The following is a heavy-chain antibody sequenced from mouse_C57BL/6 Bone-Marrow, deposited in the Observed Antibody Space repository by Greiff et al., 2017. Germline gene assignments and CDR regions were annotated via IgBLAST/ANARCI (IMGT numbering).Heavy chain of an antibody. Sequence: VQLQQPGAELVKPGASVKLSCKASGYTFTSYWMHWVKQRPGQGLEWIGMIHPNSGSTNYNEKFKSKDTLTVDKSSSTAYMQLSSLTSEDSAVYYCVLWFRRCAYWGQGTLVTVSA. V-gene: IGHV1-64*01. CDR1: GYTFTSYW. D-gene: IGHD2-2*01. CDR2: IHPNSGST. CDR3: VLWFRRCAY. J-gene: IGHJ3*01.